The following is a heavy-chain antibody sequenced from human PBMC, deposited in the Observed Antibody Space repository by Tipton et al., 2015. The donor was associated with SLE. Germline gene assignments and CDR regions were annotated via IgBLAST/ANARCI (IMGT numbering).Heavy chain of an antibody. CDR3: ARAQFNSGSYADDAFDI. CDR2: IIPIFGTA. Sequence: QLVQSGAEVEKPGASVKVSCKASGGTFSSYAISWVRQAPGQGLEWMGGIIPIFGTANYAQKFQGRVTITADKSTSTAYMELSSLRSEDTAVYYCARAQFNSGSYADDAFDIWGQGTMVTVSS. V-gene: IGHV1-69*06. D-gene: IGHD1-26*01. J-gene: IGHJ3*02. CDR1: GGTFSSYA.